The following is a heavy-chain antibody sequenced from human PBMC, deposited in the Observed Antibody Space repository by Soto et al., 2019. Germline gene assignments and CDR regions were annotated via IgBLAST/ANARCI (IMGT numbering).Heavy chain of an antibody. CDR3: ARSYTNSWHWFDP. CDR1: GFTFRTYT. CDR2: ISYDGSNK. D-gene: IGHD6-13*01. V-gene: IGHV3-30-3*01. J-gene: IGHJ5*02. Sequence: QVQLVESGGGVVQPGRSLRLSCEASGFTFRTYTMHWVRQAPDKGPEWVAAISYDGSNKNYPDSVKGRFTISRDNSKNTLYLQMNSLRAEDTAVYYCARSYTNSWHWFDPWGQGTPVTVSS.